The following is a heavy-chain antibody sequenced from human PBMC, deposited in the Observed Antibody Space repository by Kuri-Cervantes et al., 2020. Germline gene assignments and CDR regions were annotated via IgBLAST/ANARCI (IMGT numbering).Heavy chain of an antibody. CDR2: ISYDGSNK. Sequence: LSLTCTVSGYSISSGYYWGWIRQPPGKGLEWVAVISYDGSNKYYADSVKGRFTISRDNSKNTLYLQMNSLRAEDTAVYYCARGLSSGWLDYWGQGTLVTVSS. D-gene: IGHD6-19*01. V-gene: IGHV3-30-3*01. CDR1: GYSISSGY. J-gene: IGHJ4*02. CDR3: ARGLSSGWLDY.